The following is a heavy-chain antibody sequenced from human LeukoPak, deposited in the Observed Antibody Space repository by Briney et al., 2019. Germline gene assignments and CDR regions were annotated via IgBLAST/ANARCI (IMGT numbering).Heavy chain of an antibody. CDR2: IYSGGST. V-gene: IGHV3-66*02. J-gene: IGHJ1*01. D-gene: IGHD3-22*01. Sequence: PGGSLRLSCAASGFTFSDYYMSWVRQAPGKGLEWVSVIYSGGSTYYADSVKGRFTISRDNSKNTLYLQMNSLRAEDTAVYYCASPRNYYDSSGYYGYFQHWGQGTLVTVSS. CDR3: ASPRNYYDSSGYYGYFQH. CDR1: GFTFSDYY.